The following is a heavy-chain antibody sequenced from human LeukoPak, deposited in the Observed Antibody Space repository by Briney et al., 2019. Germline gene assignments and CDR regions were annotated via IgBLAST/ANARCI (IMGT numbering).Heavy chain of an antibody. CDR3: AXXXGXGLXXXX. CDR2: ISSSSSYI. CDR1: GFTFSSYS. Sequence: PGGSLRLSCAASGFTFSSYSMNWVRQAPGKGLEWVSSISSSSSYIYYADSVKGRFTISRDNAKNSLYLQMNSLRAEATAVSYCAXXXGXGLXXXXWXQGTLVTVSS. J-gene: IGHJ4*02. V-gene: IGHV3-21*01.